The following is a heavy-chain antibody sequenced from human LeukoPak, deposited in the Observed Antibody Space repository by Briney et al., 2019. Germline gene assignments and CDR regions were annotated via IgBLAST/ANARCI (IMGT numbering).Heavy chain of an antibody. D-gene: IGHD4-17*01. CDR3: AKDPSGDYGDYYYGMDV. CDR1: GFTFTSYA. J-gene: IGHJ6*02. CDR2: ISGSGSST. V-gene: IGHV3-23*01. Sequence: GGSPRLSCAASGFTFTSYAMNWVRQAPGKGLEWVSTISGSGSSTYYVDSVKGRFTISRDNSKNTLYLQMNSLRAEDTAVYYCAKDPSGDYGDYYYGMDVWGQGTTVTVSS.